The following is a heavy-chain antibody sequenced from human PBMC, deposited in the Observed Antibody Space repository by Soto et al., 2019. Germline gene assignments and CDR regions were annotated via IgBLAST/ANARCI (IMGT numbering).Heavy chain of an antibody. D-gene: IGHD2-21*02. CDR1: GVSVRSYT. CDR3: ARDGMTTGDT. V-gene: IGHV4-4*07. J-gene: IGHJ4*02. Sequence: QLQLQESGPGQVRPSETLSLTSIVSGVSVRSYTWSWVRQPANKGLEWIGRVFSSVSATYNPSLKSRVSISMDTPENRISLKLDSVTAADAGVYFCARDGMTTGDTWGPGTLVTVSS. CDR2: VFSSVSA.